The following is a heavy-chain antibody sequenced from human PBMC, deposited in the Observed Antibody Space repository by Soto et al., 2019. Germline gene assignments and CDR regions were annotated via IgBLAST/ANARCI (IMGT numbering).Heavy chain of an antibody. J-gene: IGHJ4*01. CDR3: ARGGYGGYCYPFDY. Sequence: QVQLVQSGAEVKKPGSSVKVSCKASGGTFSSYAISWVRQAPGQGLEWMGGIIPIFGTANYAQTFQGRVTITAAESTSTAYVAVSSLRSEDTAAYYCARGGYGGYCYPFDYWGHGTLVTVSA. D-gene: IGHD2-21*02. V-gene: IGHV1-69*01. CDR2: IIPIFGTA. CDR1: GGTFSSYA.